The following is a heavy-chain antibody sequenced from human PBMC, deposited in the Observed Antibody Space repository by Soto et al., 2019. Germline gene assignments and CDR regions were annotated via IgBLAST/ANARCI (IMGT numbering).Heavy chain of an antibody. CDR1: GYTFTSYG. CDR2: ISAYNGNT. Sequence: SCKASGYTFTSYGISWVRQAPGQGLEWMGWISAYNGNTNYAQKLQGRVTMTTDTSTSTACMELRSLRSDDTAVYYCARDRATRSTTVVTFRSSWFDPWGQGTLVTVSS. CDR3: ARDRATRSTTVVTFRSSWFDP. V-gene: IGHV1-18*04. D-gene: IGHD4-17*01. J-gene: IGHJ5*02.